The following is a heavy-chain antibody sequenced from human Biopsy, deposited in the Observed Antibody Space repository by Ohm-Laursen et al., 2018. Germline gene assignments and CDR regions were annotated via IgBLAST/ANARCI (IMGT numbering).Heavy chain of an antibody. CDR1: GFIFDDYA. J-gene: IGHJ3*02. V-gene: IGHV3-9*01. Sequence: SLRLSCSASGFIFDDYAMHWVRQSPGKGLEWVSGISWNSVGIGYADSVKGRFTISRDNAKNFLYLEMNNLRPEDTALYYCAKIHCSGGSCYPNAFDMWGHGTRVTVS. D-gene: IGHD2-15*01. CDR2: ISWNSVGI. CDR3: AKIHCSGGSCYPNAFDM.